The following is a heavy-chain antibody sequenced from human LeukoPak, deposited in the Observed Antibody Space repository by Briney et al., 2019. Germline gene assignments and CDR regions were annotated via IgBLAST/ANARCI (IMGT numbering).Heavy chain of an antibody. Sequence: SETLSLTCTVSGGSISSYYWSWIRQPPGKGLEWIGYIYYSGSTNYNPSLKSRVTISVDTSKNQFSLKLSSVTAADTAVYYCARGSPTTSLDYYYYYGMDVWGQGTTVTVSS. D-gene: IGHD1-1*01. V-gene: IGHV4-59*01. CDR1: GGSISSYY. CDR2: IYYSGST. CDR3: ARGSPTTSLDYYYYYGMDV. J-gene: IGHJ6*02.